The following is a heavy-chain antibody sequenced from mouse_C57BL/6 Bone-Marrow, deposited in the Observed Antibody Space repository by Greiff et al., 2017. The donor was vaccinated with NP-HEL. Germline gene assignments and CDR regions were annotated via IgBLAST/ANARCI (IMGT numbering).Heavy chain of an antibody. CDR1: GYTFTNYW. CDR3: ARDGYLYAMDY. V-gene: IGHV1-63*01. D-gene: IGHD2-3*01. CDR2: IYPGGGYT. J-gene: IGHJ4*01. Sequence: QVQLQQSGAELVRPGTSVKMSCKASGYTFTNYWIGWAKQRPEHGLEWIGDIYPGGGYTNYNEKFKGKATLTADKSSSTAYMQFSSLTSEDSAIYYCARDGYLYAMDYWGQGTSVTVSS.